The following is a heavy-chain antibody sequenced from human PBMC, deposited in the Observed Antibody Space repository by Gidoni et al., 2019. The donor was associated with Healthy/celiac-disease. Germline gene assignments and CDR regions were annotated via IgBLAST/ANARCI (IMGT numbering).Heavy chain of an antibody. CDR2: IYYSGST. J-gene: IGHJ6*02. D-gene: IGHD3-3*01. CDR1: GGPIRSGGYY. V-gene: IGHV4-31*03. CDR3: AGGTYYDFWSGYGDGMDV. Sequence: QVQLQESGPGLVKPSQTLSLTCTVSGGPIRSGGYYWSWTRQHPGKGLEWIGYIYYSGSTYYNPSLKSRVTISVDTSKNQFSLKLSSVTAADTAVYYCAGGTYYDFWSGYGDGMDVWGQGTTVTVSS.